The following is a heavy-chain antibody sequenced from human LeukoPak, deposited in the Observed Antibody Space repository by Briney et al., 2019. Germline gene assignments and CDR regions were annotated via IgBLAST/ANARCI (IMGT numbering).Heavy chain of an antibody. D-gene: IGHD3-10*01. Sequence: PSETLSLTCAVSGGSISSSNWWSWVRQPPGKGLEWIGEIYHSGSTNYNPSLKSRVTISVDKSKNQFSLKLSSVTAADTAVYYCARSQGLLWFGELSFPHYFDYWGQGTLVTVSS. J-gene: IGHJ4*02. CDR2: IYHSGST. CDR1: GGSISSSNW. V-gene: IGHV4-4*02. CDR3: ARSQGLLWFGELSFPHYFDY.